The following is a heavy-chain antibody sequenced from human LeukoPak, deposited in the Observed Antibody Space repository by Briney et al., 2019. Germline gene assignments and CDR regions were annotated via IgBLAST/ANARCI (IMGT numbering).Heavy chain of an antibody. V-gene: IGHV1-18*01. CDR1: GYTFTSYG. Sequence: ASVKVSCKASGYTFTSYGISWVRQAPGQGLEWMGWISAYNGNTNFAQKLQDRVTMTTDTSTSTAYLEMRNLRSDDTAIYYCARINIVVPSAAKDAFDIWGQGTMVTVSS. CDR2: ISAYNGNT. CDR3: ARINIVVPSAAKDAFDI. J-gene: IGHJ3*02. D-gene: IGHD2-15*01.